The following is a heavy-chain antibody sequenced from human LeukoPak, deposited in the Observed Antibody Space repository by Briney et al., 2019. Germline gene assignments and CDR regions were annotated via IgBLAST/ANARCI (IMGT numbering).Heavy chain of an antibody. V-gene: IGHV3-30*03. CDR2: ITYDGYYK. J-gene: IGHJ4*02. CDR3: ARDLSPVVRASPMGY. D-gene: IGHD3-10*01. Sequence: GGSLRLSCAASGFTFTSYGMHWVRQSPGKGLEWVALITYDGYYKYYSDSVKGRFTISSDTSKNTLYLQMNSLRAEDTAVYYCARDLSPVVRASPMGYWGQGTLVTVSS. CDR1: GFTFTSYG.